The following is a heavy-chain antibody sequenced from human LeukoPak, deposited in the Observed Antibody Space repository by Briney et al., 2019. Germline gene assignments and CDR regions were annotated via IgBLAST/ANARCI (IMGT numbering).Heavy chain of an antibody. V-gene: IGHV4-30-4*01. J-gene: IGHJ4*02. CDR1: GGSISSGDYY. CDR2: IYYSGST. CDR3: SRGLRGRSGYYFDS. Sequence: SQTLSLTCTVSGGSISSGDYYWNWLRQPPGKGLEWIGYIYYSGSTYYNPSLKSRVTISLDTPKTQFSLRLSSVTAADTAVYYCSRGLRGRSGYYFDSWGQGTLVTVSS.